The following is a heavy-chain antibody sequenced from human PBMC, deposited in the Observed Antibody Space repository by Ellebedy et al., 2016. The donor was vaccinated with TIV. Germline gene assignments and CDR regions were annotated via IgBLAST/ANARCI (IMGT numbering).Heavy chain of an antibody. CDR2: IYTDGGT. Sequence: PGGSLRLSCAASGFTVSSSFMSWVRQAPGKGLEWVSVIYTDGGTNYTDSVLCRFDISRDSSKNTLYLQMNSLRADDTAVYYCARDHRGGGDYGDNWFDPWGQGTLVTVSS. D-gene: IGHD4-17*01. CDR3: ARDHRGGGDYGDNWFDP. V-gene: IGHV3-66*01. CDR1: GFTVSSSF. J-gene: IGHJ5*02.